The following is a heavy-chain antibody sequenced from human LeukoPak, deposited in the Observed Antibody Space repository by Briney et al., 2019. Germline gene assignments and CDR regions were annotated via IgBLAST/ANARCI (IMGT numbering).Heavy chain of an antibody. J-gene: IGHJ3*02. Sequence: GGSLRLSCAASGFTFSSYSMNCVRQAPGKGLEWVSSINSSSSYIYYADSVKGRFTISRDNAKNSLYLQMNSLRAEDTAVYYCASPNIVATIIGAFDIWGQGTMVTVSS. CDR2: INSSSSYI. D-gene: IGHD5-12*01. V-gene: IGHV3-21*01. CDR1: GFTFSSYS. CDR3: ASPNIVATIIGAFDI.